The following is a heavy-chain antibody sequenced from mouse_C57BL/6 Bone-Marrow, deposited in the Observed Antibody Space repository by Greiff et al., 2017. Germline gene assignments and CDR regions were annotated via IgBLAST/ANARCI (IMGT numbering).Heavy chain of an antibody. CDR1: GFSLTSYG. CDR2: IWGDGST. Sequence: QVQLKESGPGLVAPSQSLSITCTVSGFSLTSYGVSWVRQPPGKGLEWLGGIWGDGSTNYHSALISRLSISKDNSKGQVYLKLNSQQADNTATDYCAKPVNCTVYAMDYWGQGTSVTVSS. V-gene: IGHV2-3*01. J-gene: IGHJ4*01. CDR3: AKPVNCTVYAMDY. D-gene: IGHD4-1*01.